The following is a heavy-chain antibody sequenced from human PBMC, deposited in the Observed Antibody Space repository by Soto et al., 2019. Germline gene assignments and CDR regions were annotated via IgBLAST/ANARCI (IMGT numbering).Heavy chain of an antibody. J-gene: IGHJ5*02. CDR3: ARDFNSIFDDFADMRWNFDP. D-gene: IGHD3-3*02. CDR1: GGSINNYY. Sequence: SETLSLTCGVTGGSINNYYWSWVRQSAGKGLEWIGRVFTTGTTDYNPSLKGRVTISVDTSKNQFSLSLRSVTAADTAIYYCARDFNSIFDDFADMRWNFDPWGQGTLVTVSS. V-gene: IGHV4-4*07. CDR2: VFTTGTT.